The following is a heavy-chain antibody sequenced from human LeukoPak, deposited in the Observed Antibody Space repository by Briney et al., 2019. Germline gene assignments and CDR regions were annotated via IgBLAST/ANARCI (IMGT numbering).Heavy chain of an antibody. CDR2: IKQDGSEK. D-gene: IGHD3-10*01. Sequence: GGSLRLSCAASGFTFSSYSMNWVRQAPGKGLEWVANIKQDGSEKYYVDSVKGRFTISRDNAKNSLYLQMNSLRAEDTAVYYCARYWLWFGEPPFDYWGQGTLVTVSS. CDR1: GFTFSSYS. CDR3: ARYWLWFGEPPFDY. J-gene: IGHJ4*02. V-gene: IGHV3-7*01.